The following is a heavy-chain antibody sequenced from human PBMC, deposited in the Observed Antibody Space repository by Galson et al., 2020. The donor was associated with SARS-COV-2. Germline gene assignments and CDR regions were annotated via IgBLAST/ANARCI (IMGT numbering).Heavy chain of an antibody. CDR1: GFNFSSYW. V-gene: IGHV3-74*01. CDR3: ARGDMGNDYFDY. Sequence: GGSLRLSCAASGFNFSSYWMHWVRQAPGKGLVWVSRIYSEGSSTSYAYSVKGRFTISGDNAKNTLYLQMNSLRAEDTAVYYCARGDMGNDYFDYWGQGTLVTVSS. J-gene: IGHJ4*02. CDR2: IYSEGSST. D-gene: IGHD7-27*01.